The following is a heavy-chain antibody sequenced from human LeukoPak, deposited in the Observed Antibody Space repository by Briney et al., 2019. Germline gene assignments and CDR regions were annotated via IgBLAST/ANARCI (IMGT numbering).Heavy chain of an antibody. CDR2: INPSSGGT. CDR1: GYTFTSYY. J-gene: IGHJ5*02. D-gene: IGHD4-17*01. V-gene: IGHV1-2*02. Sequence: ASVKGSCKASGYTFTSYYMHWVRQAPGQGLEWMGWINPSSGGTHYAQKFQGRVTMTRDTPVSTAYMELSRLRDDDTAVYFCARDYGDYSNWFDPWAREPWSPSPQ. CDR3: ARDYGDYSNWFDP.